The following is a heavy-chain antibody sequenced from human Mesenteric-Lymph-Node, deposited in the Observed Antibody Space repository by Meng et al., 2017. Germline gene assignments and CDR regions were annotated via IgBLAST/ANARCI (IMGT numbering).Heavy chain of an antibody. CDR3: AKDVGDGYKWFDC. Sequence: GGSLRLSCAASGFSFSSYSMNWVRQAPGKGLEWVSSISGGSSYIYYADSVKGRFTISRDNAKNSLYLEMNSLRAEDTAVYYCAKDVGDGYKWFDCMGQGTLVTVSS. D-gene: IGHD5-24*01. CDR1: GFSFSSYS. CDR2: ISGGSSYI. J-gene: IGHJ4*02. V-gene: IGHV3-21*01.